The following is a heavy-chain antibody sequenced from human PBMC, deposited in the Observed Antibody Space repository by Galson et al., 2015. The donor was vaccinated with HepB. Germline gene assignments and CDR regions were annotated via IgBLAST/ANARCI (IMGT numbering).Heavy chain of an antibody. D-gene: IGHD2-15*01. Sequence: SVKVSCKASGYTFTSYYMHWVRQAPGQGLEWMGIINPSGGSTSYAQKFQGRVTMTRDTSTSTVYMELSSLRSEDTAVYYCARGDIGYCSGGSCYLLAYWGQGTLVTVSS. CDR3: ARGDIGYCSGGSCYLLAY. J-gene: IGHJ4*02. CDR2: INPSGGST. CDR1: GYTFTSYY. V-gene: IGHV1-46*03.